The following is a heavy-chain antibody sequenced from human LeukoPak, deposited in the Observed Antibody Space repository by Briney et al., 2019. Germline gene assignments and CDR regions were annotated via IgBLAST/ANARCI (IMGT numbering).Heavy chain of an antibody. D-gene: IGHD2-2*01. J-gene: IGHJ5*02. Sequence: PGGSLRLSCAASGFTFSSYGMHWVRQAPGKGLEWVAVIWYDGSNKYYADSVKGRFTISRDNSKNTLYLQMNSLRAEDTAVYYCVRDGGLTSTWFLPWGQGTLVTVSS. CDR1: GFTFSSYG. CDR3: VRDGGLTSTWFLP. CDR2: IWYDGSNK. V-gene: IGHV3-33*01.